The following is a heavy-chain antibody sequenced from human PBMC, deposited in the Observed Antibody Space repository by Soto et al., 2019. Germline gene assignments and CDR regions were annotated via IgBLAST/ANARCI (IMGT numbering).Heavy chain of an antibody. D-gene: IGHD6-19*01. J-gene: IGHJ4*02. CDR3: ARGSGLGDFSGVGDY. CDR2: INRDGSSA. V-gene: IGHV3-74*01. Sequence: EVQLVDSGGGLVQPGGSLRLSCAASGFTFSTFWMHWVRQVPGKGLVWVSRINRDGSSADYADSVEGRFTISRDNTMKTLFLQMNGVRVEDTAVYYCARGSGLGDFSGVGDYWGQGTLVTVSS. CDR1: GFTFSTFW.